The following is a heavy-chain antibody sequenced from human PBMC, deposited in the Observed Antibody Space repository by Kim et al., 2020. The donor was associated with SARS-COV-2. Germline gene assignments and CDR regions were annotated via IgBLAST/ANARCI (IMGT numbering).Heavy chain of an antibody. CDR3: AKEVERGGFLEWSNGMDV. J-gene: IGHJ6*02. CDR2: ISVSGGST. D-gene: IGHD3-3*01. CDR1: GFTFSSYA. Sequence: GGSLRLSCAASGFTFSSYAMNWVRQAPGKGLEWVSVISVSGGSTYYADSVKGRFTISRDNSMNTLYLQMNSLRADDTAVYYCAKEVERGGFLEWSNGMDVWGQGTTVTVSS. V-gene: IGHV3-23*01.